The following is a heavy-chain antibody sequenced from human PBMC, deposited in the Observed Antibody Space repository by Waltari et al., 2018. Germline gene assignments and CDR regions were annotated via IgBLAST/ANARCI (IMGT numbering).Heavy chain of an antibody. CDR1: EFTASSYA. V-gene: IGHV3-30*04. Sequence: QVRLVESGGGVVQPGRALRLSGEDPEFTASSYAMHWFLQAPGKGLEWVAVISYNGRNIYYVDSVKGRFTISRDNSKKTLYMQMNSLRAEDTAVYYCARDYCNRTNCHGMDVWGQGTTVTVSS. D-gene: IGHD1-1*01. CDR2: ISYNGRNI. CDR3: ARDYCNRTNCHGMDV. J-gene: IGHJ6*02.